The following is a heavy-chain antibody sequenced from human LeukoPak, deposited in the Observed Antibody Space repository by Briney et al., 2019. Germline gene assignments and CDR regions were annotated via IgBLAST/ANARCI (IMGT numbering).Heavy chain of an antibody. CDR2: INPNSGDT. CDR1: GYTLTSYY. V-gene: IGHV1-2*02. Sequence: ASVKVSCKASGYTLTSYYMHWVRQAPGRGLEWMGWINPNSGDTHYAQKFQGRVTMTRDTSINTAYMELSRLRSDDTAVYYCARDQAFVYCSGGTCYDDYWGQGSLVTVSS. CDR3: ARDQAFVYCSGGTCYDDY. J-gene: IGHJ4*02. D-gene: IGHD2-15*01.